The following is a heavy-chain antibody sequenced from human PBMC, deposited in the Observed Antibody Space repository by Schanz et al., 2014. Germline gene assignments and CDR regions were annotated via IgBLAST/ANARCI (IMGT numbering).Heavy chain of an antibody. Sequence: DVQLLESGGGLVQPGGSLRLSCAASGFTFSSYAMSWVRQPPGKGLEWVGRIENNANGATTDYAAPVKGRFTVSRDDSRNTLYLQMNTLRTDDTALYYCTTFNNRDALYIWGQGTMVSVSS. CDR2: IENNANGATT. D-gene: IGHD1-20*01. J-gene: IGHJ3*02. CDR3: TTFNNRDALYI. V-gene: IGHV3-15*04. CDR1: GFTFSSYA.